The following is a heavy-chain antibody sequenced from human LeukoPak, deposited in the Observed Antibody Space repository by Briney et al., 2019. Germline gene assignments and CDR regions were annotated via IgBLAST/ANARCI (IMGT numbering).Heavy chain of an antibody. J-gene: IGHJ4*02. CDR2: IIPILGIA. Sequence: ASVKVSCKASGGTFSSYAISWVRQAPGQGLEWMGRIIPILGIANYAQKFQGRVTITADKSTSTAYMGLSSLRSEDTAVYYCARDTSYCSGGSCYSDFDYWGQGTLVTVSS. D-gene: IGHD2-15*01. V-gene: IGHV1-69*04. CDR1: GGTFSSYA. CDR3: ARDTSYCSGGSCYSDFDY.